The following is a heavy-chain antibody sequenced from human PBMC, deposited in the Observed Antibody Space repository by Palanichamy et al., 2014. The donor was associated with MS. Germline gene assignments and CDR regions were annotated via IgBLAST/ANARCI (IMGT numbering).Heavy chain of an antibody. CDR3: ARWTSPYYYYGMDV. J-gene: IGHJ6*02. Sequence: QVQLVQSGAEVKKPGSSVKVSCKASGGTFSSYAISWVRQAPGQGLEWMGRIIPILGIANYAQKFQGRVTITADKSTSTAYMELSSLRSEDTAVYYCARWTSPYYYYGMDVWGQGTTVTVSS. D-gene: IGHD3/OR15-3a*01. CDR2: IIPILGIA. CDR1: GGTFSSYA. V-gene: IGHV1-69*04.